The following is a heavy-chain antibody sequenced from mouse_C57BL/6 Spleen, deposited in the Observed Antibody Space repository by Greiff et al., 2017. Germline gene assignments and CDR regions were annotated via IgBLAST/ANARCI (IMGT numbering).Heavy chain of an antibody. CDR3: ARDYGSSVWYFDV. CDR2: IHPNSGST. D-gene: IGHD1-1*01. Sequence: VQLQQPGAELVKPGASVKLSCKASGYTFTSYWMHWVKQRPGQGLEWIGMIHPNSGSTNYNEKFKSKATLTVDKSSSTAYMQLSSLTSEDSAVYYCARDYGSSVWYFDVWGTGTTVTVSS. V-gene: IGHV1-64*01. J-gene: IGHJ1*03. CDR1: GYTFTSYW.